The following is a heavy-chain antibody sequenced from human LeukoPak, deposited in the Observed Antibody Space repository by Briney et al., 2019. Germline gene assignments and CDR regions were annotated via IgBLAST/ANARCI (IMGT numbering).Heavy chain of an antibody. J-gene: IGHJ6*03. V-gene: IGHV3-30*02. D-gene: IGHD1-1*01. CDR3: AKDAAVWNYNYYYYMDV. Sequence: PGGSLRLSCAASGFTFSSYGMHWVRQAPGKGLEWVAFILYDGSNKYYADSVKGRFTISRDNSKNTLYLQMNSLRAEDTAVYYCAKDAAVWNYNYYYYMDVWGKGTTVTVSS. CDR1: GFTFSSYG. CDR2: ILYDGSNK.